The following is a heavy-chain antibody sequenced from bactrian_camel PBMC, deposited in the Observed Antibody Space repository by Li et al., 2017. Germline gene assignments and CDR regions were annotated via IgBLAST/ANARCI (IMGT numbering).Heavy chain of an antibody. V-gene: IGHV3S53*01. J-gene: IGHJ6*01. Sequence: HVQLVESGGGSVQSGGSLRLSCAVSGYTYSSKCVGWFRQAPGKEREGVAAVGSDGSTSYADSVTGRFTISKDNAKSTPYLEMKSLKPEDTAVYFCAAVSGYWGQGTQVTVS. CDR1: GYTYSSKC. CDR3: AAVSGY. CDR2: VGSDGST.